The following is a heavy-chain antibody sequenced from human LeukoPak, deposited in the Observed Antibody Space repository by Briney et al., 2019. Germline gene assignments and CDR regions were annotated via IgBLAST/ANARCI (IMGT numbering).Heavy chain of an antibody. CDR2: FDPEDGET. CDR1: GYTLTELS. CDR3: ARSARGVIFDV. D-gene: IGHD3-10*01. Sequence: ASVKVSRKVSGYTLTELSMHWVRQAPGKGLEWMGGFDPEDGETIYAQKFQGRVTMTEDTSTDTAYMELSSLTFEDTAVYYCARSARGVIFDVWGKGTTVIVSS. J-gene: IGHJ6*04. V-gene: IGHV1-24*01.